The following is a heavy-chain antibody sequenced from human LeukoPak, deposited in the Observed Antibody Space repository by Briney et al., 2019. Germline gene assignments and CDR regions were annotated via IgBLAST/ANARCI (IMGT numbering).Heavy chain of an antibody. CDR1: GGSISSSSYY. D-gene: IGHD6-13*01. CDR3: ARLKGSSWFPGYMDV. CDR2: IYYSGST. J-gene: IGHJ6*03. Sequence: KASETLSLTCTVSGGSISSSSYYWGWIRQPPGKGLEWIGSIYYSGSTYYNPSLKSRVTISVDTSKNQFSLKLSSVTAADTAVYYCARLKGSSWFPGYMDVWGKGTTVTVSS. V-gene: IGHV4-39*01.